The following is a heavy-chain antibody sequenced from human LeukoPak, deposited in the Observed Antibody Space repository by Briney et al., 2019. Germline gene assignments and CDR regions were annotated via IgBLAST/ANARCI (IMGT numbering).Heavy chain of an antibody. V-gene: IGHV3-23*01. CDR3: AKERGNGVRGAFDI. Sequence: GGSLRLSCAASGFTFSSYGMNWVRQAPGKGLEWVSVICVSGGNTYYADSVKGRFTMSRYKSKNTLQLQRNSLRAKDTAVYDCAKERGNGVRGAFDIWGQGTMVTVSS. D-gene: IGHD4-17*01. CDR1: GFTFSSYG. CDR2: ICVSGGNT. J-gene: IGHJ3*02.